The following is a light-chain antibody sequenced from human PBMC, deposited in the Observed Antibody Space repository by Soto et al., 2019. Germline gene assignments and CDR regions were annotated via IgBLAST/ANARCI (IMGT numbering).Light chain of an antibody. CDR2: DAS. CDR1: QGISSA. CDR3: QQFKSYPIT. Sequence: AIQLTQSPSSLSASVGDRVTITCRASQGISSALAWYQQKPGKAPKLLIYDASSLESGVPSRFSGSGSGTDFTLTISSLQPEDFATDYCQQFKSYPITFGQGTRLEIK. J-gene: IGKJ5*01. V-gene: IGKV1-13*02.